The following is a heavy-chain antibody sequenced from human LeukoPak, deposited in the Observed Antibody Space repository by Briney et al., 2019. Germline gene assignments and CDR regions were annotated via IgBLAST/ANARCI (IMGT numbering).Heavy chain of an antibody. CDR1: GFTFSSYW. V-gene: IGHV3-7*01. Sequence: GGSLRLSCAASGFTFSSYWMSWVRQAPGKGLEWVANIKQDGSEKYYVDSVKGRFTISRDNAKNSLYLQMNSLRAEDTAVYYCASEWAYYDYVWGSYRYRFDYWGQGTLVTVSS. CDR2: IKQDGSEK. J-gene: IGHJ4*02. CDR3: ASEWAYYDYVWGSYRYRFDY. D-gene: IGHD3-16*02.